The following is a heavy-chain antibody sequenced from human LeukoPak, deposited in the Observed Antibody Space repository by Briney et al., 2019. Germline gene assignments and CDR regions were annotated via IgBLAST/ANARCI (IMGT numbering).Heavy chain of an antibody. Sequence: SVKVSCKTSGGTFTSYAITWVRQAPGQGLEWMGKITPISGTTNYAQKFQGRVTFTADESTSTAYMELSSLRSEDTALYYCARKLRLGGNWFDPWGQGTLVTVSS. CDR2: ITPISGTT. J-gene: IGHJ5*02. CDR3: ARKLRLGGNWFDP. D-gene: IGHD1-26*01. V-gene: IGHV1-69*13. CDR1: GGTFTSYA.